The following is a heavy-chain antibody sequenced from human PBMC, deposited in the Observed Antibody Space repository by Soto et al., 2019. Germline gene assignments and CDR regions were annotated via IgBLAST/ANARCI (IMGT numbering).Heavy chain of an antibody. D-gene: IGHD5-18*01. CDR3: AKGDTTMITDYYAMDV. CDR2: ISGSGGSE. J-gene: IGHJ6*02. CDR1: GFTFSSYA. V-gene: IGHV3-23*01. Sequence: LRLSCAVSGFTFSSYAMTWVRQAPGKGLEWVSAISGSGGSEFYADSVKGRFTISRDNSKNTLYLQMKSLRAEDTALYYCAKGDTTMITDYYAMDVWGPGTTVTVSS.